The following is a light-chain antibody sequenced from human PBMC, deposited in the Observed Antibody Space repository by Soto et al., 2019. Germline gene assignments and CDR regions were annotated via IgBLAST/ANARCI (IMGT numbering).Light chain of an antibody. CDR1: QGISSY. V-gene: IGKV1-8*01. CDR3: QQYYSYPLS. Sequence: AIRMTQSPSSLSASTGDRVTITCRASQGISSYLAWYQQKPGKAPKFLIYAASTLQSGVPSRFMGSGSGTAFTLAICCLQSEDFATYSCQQYYSYPLSFGQGTLLEIK. CDR2: AAS. J-gene: IGKJ5*01.